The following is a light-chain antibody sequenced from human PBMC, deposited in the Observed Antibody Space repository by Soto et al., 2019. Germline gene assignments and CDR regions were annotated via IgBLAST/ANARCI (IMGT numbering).Light chain of an antibody. J-gene: IGKJ1*01. Sequence: TVLTKSPGTLSLSPGDRAPLSCWGGQKGISNHLVWYQQHPGQAPRLLIYGASSRATGIPDRFSGSGSGTDFSLTIRRLEPDDFAVYYCQKYGNFWTFGQGTKVDIK. CDR3: QKYGNFWT. CDR2: GAS. V-gene: IGKV3-20*01. CDR1: QKGISNH.